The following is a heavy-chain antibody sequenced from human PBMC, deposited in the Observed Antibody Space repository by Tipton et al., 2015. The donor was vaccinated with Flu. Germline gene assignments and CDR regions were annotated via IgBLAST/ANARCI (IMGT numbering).Heavy chain of an antibody. D-gene: IGHD3-10*02. CDR2: ISWNSGSI. Sequence: SLRLSCAASGFTFDDYAMHWVRQAPGKGLEWVSGISWNSGSIGYADSVKGRFTISRDNAKNSLYLQMNSLRAEDTALYYCAKDIRGAMFTWGPGTLVTVSS. J-gene: IGHJ4*03. CDR3: AKDIRGAMFT. V-gene: IGHV3-9*01. CDR1: GFTFDDYA.